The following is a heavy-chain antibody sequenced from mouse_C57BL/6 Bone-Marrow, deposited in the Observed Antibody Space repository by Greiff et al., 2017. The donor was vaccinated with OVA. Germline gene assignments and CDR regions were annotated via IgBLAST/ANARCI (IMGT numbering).Heavy chain of an antibody. D-gene: IGHD1-1*01. CDR3: TTGVFITTVVATDY. CDR2: IDPENGDT. CDR1: GFNIKDDY. V-gene: IGHV14-4*01. Sequence: EVQLQQSGAELVRPGAPVKLSCTASGFNIKDDYMHWVKQRPEQGLEWIGWIDPENGDTEYASKFQGKATITADTSSNTAYLQLSSLTSEDTAVYYCTTGVFITTVVATDYWGQGTTLTVSS. J-gene: IGHJ2*01.